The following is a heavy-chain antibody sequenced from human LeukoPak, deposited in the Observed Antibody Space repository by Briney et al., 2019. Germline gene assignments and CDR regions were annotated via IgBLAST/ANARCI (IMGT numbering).Heavy chain of an antibody. CDR1: GYSFTSYW. CDR3: ARSDYYDSSGPDY. V-gene: IGHV5-51*01. D-gene: IGHD3-22*01. CDR2: IYPGDSDT. Sequence: GESLKTSCKGSGYSFTSYWIGWVRQMPGKGLEWMGIIYPGDSDTRYSPSFQGQVTISADKSITTAYLQWSSLKASDTAMYYCARSDYYDSSGPDYWGQGTLVTVSS. J-gene: IGHJ4*02.